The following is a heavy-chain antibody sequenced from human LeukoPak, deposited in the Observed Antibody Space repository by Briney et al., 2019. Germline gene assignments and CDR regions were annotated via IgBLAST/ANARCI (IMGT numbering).Heavy chain of an antibody. CDR3: ARDPVAAAAAILYYFDY. Sequence: GGSLRLSCAASGFTFSTYSMNWVRQAPGKGLEWVSSISSSSSYIYYADSVKGRFTISRDNAKNSLYLQMNSLRAEDTAVYYCARDPVAAAAAILYYFDYWGQGTLVTVSS. CDR2: ISSSSSYI. J-gene: IGHJ4*02. D-gene: IGHD2-2*02. CDR1: GFTFSTYS. V-gene: IGHV3-21*01.